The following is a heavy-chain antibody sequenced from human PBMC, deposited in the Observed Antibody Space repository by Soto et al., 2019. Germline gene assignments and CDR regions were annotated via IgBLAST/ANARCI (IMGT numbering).Heavy chain of an antibody. J-gene: IGHJ4*02. Sequence: QITLKESGPTLVKPTQTLTLTCTFSGFSLSTSGSGVGWIRQPPGKALEGFAIIYWDDDRLYSPSLKSRLPIPKDTPKNQVVLTLTNMDPVDTATYCCASQGSSGGGCYDYWGQGTLVTVSS. D-gene: IGHD2-15*01. CDR3: ASQGSSGGGCYDY. CDR1: GFSLSTSGSG. V-gene: IGHV2-5*02. CDR2: IYWDDDR.